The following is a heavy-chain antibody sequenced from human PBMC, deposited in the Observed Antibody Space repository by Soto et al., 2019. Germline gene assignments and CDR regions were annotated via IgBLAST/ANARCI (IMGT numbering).Heavy chain of an antibody. CDR1: GGSISSGGYS. V-gene: IGHV4-30-2*01. Sequence: QLPLQESGSGLVKPSHTLSLTCAVSGGSISSGGYSWSWIRQPPGTGLEWIGYIYHSGSTYHNPALKSRVTPSVDRSKPQCSLKLSCVTAADTAAYYCARVPDRWGQGTRVTVSS. J-gene: IGHJ5*02. CDR3: ARVPDR. D-gene: IGHD2-2*01. CDR2: IYHSGST.